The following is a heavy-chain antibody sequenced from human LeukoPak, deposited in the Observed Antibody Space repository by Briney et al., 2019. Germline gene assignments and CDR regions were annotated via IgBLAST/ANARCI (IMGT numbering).Heavy chain of an antibody. J-gene: IGHJ4*02. Sequence: ASVKVSCKASGYTFTGYYMHWVRQAPGQGLEWMGWINPNSGGTNYAQKFQGRVTMTRDTSISTAYMELSRLRSDDTAAYYCAREVGLGDYSVDYWGQGTLVTVSS. V-gene: IGHV1-2*02. D-gene: IGHD4-17*01. CDR3: AREVGLGDYSVDY. CDR2: INPNSGGT. CDR1: GYTFTGYY.